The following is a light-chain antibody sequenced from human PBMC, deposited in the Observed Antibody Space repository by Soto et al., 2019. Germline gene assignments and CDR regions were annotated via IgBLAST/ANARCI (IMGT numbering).Light chain of an antibody. CDR3: QQHNNWPLT. Sequence: EIVMTQSPATLSVSPGERATLSRRASQSVSSNLAWYQQKPGQAPRLLIYGASTRATGMPARFSGSGSGTEFTLTISSLQSEDFAVYYCQQHNNWPLTFGGGTKVEI. CDR1: QSVSSN. V-gene: IGKV3-15*01. J-gene: IGKJ4*01. CDR2: GAS.